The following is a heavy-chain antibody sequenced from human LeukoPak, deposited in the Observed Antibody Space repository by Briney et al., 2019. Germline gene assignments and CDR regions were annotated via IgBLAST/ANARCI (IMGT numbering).Heavy chain of an antibody. V-gene: IGHV1-2*02. CDR3: ARDLEKQLPSGWFDP. J-gene: IGHJ5*02. Sequence: ASVKVSCKASGYTFTGYYIHWVRQAPGQGLEWMGWINPNSGGTKYARKLQGRVTMTRDTSISTAYMELTGLGSDDTAIYYCARDLEKQLPSGWFDPWGQGTLVTVSS. D-gene: IGHD6-13*01. CDR2: INPNSGGT. CDR1: GYTFTGYY.